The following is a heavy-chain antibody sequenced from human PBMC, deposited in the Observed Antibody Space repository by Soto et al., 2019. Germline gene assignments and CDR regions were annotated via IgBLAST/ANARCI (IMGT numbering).Heavy chain of an antibody. CDR3: AKRHNWNCGLFWFDP. V-gene: IGHV4-59*08. CDR1: GGSISSYY. CDR2: IYYSGST. D-gene: IGHD1-7*01. Sequence: SETLSLTCTVSGGSISSYYWSWIRQPPGKGLEWIGYIYYSGSTNYNPSLKSRVTISVDTSKNQFSLKLSSVTAADTAVYYCAKRHNWNCGLFWFDPWGQGTLVTVSS. J-gene: IGHJ5*02.